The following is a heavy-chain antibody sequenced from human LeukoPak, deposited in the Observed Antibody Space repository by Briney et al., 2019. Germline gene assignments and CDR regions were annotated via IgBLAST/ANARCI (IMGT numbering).Heavy chain of an antibody. Sequence: GRSLRLSCAASGFTFSSYAMHWVRQAPGKGLEWVAVISYDGSNKYYADSVKGRFTISRDNSKNTLYLQMNSLRAEDTAVYYCARAVYYGSGSYYENWGQGTLVTVSS. D-gene: IGHD3-10*01. V-gene: IGHV3-30-3*01. J-gene: IGHJ4*02. CDR3: ARAVYYGSGSYYEN. CDR1: GFTFSSYA. CDR2: ISYDGSNK.